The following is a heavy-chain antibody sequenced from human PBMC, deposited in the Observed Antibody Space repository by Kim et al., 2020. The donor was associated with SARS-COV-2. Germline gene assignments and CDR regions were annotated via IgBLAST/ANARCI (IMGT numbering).Heavy chain of an antibody. D-gene: IGHD2-15*01. J-gene: IGHJ6*02. Sequence: RFTISRDNAKNTLYLQMNSLRAEDTAMYYCARDLYCSGGSCYFPHYGMDVWGQGTTVTVSS. V-gene: IGHV3-74*01. CDR3: ARDLYCSGGSCYFPHYGMDV.